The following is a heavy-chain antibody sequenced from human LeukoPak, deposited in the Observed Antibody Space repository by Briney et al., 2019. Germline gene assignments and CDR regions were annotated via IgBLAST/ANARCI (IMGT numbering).Heavy chain of an antibody. CDR3: ARDGSTTVTIYWYFDL. V-gene: IGHV3-21*01. Sequence: SGGSLRLSCAASGFTFSSDSMNWVRQAPGKGLEWVSSIGSSSSYIYYADSVKGRFTISRDNAKNSLYLQMNSLRAEDTAVYYCARDGSTTVTIYWYFDLWGRGTLVTVSS. J-gene: IGHJ2*01. D-gene: IGHD4-11*01. CDR2: IGSSSSYI. CDR1: GFTFSSDS.